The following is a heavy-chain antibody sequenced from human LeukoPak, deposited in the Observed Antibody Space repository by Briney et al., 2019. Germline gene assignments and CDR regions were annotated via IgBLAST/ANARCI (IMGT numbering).Heavy chain of an antibody. Sequence: GGSLRLSCAASGFSFNDYVIHWVRQAPGKGLEWVAAISYDGQNKYFAGSVKGRFTISRDNSKNTLYLQMNSLRAEDTAVYYCAKGYYYGSGSYCGFDYWGQGTLVTVSS. CDR2: ISYDGQNK. D-gene: IGHD3-10*01. CDR3: AKGYYYGSGSYCGFDY. J-gene: IGHJ4*02. CDR1: GFSFNDYV. V-gene: IGHV3-30*18.